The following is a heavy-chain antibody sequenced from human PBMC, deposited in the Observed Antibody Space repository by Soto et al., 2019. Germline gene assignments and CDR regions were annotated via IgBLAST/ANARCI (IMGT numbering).Heavy chain of an antibody. Sequence: SGGSLRLSCAASGFTFSNAWMSWVRQAPGKGLEWVGRIKSKTDGGTTDYAAPVKGRFTISRDDSKNTLYLQMNSLKTEDTAVYYCTTGFRAPELAYCGGDCPGDAFDIWGQGTMVTVSS. CDR1: GFTFSNAW. V-gene: IGHV3-15*01. D-gene: IGHD2-21*02. CDR3: TTGFRAPELAYCGGDCPGDAFDI. CDR2: IKSKTDGGTT. J-gene: IGHJ3*02.